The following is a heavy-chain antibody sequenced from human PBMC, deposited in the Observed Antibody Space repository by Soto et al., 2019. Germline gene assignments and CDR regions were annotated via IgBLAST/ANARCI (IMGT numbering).Heavy chain of an antibody. CDR2: INPTSGST. J-gene: IGHJ4*02. V-gene: IGHV1-46*01. CDR1: GYTFTDYY. CDR3: LRVSVATSGWFDADY. D-gene: IGHD6-19*01. Sequence: GASVKVSCKASGYTFTDYYMHWVRQAPGQGLEWMGTINPTSGSTSYPQKFQGRVTMTRDTSTSTVHVELSSLRYEDTALYYCLRVSVATSGWFDADYWGQGTLVTVSS.